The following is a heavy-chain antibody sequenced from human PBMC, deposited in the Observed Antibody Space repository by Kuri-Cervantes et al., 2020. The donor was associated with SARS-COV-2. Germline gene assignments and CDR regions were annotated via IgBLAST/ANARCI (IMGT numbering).Heavy chain of an antibody. CDR1: GGSFSGYY. CDR2: INHSGST. D-gene: IGHD2-2*01. CDR3: ASIGYCSSTSCFVGRGDY. Sequence: GSLRLSCAVYGGSFSGYYWSWIRQPPGKGLEWIGEINHSGSTYYNPSLKSRVTISVDTSKNQFSLKLSSVTAADTAVYYCASIGYCSSTSCFVGRGDYWGQGTLVTVSS. J-gene: IGHJ4*02. V-gene: IGHV4-34*01.